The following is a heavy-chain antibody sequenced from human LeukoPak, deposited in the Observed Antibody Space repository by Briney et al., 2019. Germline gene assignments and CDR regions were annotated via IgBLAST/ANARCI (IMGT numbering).Heavy chain of an antibody. Sequence: GGSLRLSCAASGFTFSSYEMNWVRQAPGKGLEWVSYISSSGSTIYYADSVKGRFTISRDNAENSLYLQMNSLRAEDTAVYYCARDPEDYYDSSAYYDGFDMWGQGTMVTVSS. CDR3: ARDPEDYYDSSAYYDGFDM. J-gene: IGHJ3*02. V-gene: IGHV3-48*03. D-gene: IGHD3-22*01. CDR2: ISSSGSTI. CDR1: GFTFSSYE.